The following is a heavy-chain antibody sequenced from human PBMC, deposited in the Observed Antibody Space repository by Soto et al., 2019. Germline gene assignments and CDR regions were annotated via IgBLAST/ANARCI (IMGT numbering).Heavy chain of an antibody. D-gene: IGHD1-20*01. CDR1: GYNNKTND. V-gene: IGHV1-8*01. Sequence: ASVKLSCKDSGYNNKTNDINWVRQATRQGLEWMGWMSPSSGNKGYAQKLQGRVTITRDNSVSTAYMELNSLTYDDTAVYYCARGITQGYDYWGQGTPVTVSS. J-gene: IGHJ4*02. CDR3: ARGITQGYDY. CDR2: MSPSSGNK.